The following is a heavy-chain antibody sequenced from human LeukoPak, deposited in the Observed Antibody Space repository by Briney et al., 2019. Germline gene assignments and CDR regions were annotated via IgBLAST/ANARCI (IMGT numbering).Heavy chain of an antibody. CDR3: ARQTGSGLFTLP. J-gene: IGHJ4*02. CDR2: IYYSGST. CDR1: GGSISSSSYY. Sequence: TSETLSLTCTVSGGSISSSSYYWGWIRQPPGKGLEWIGSIYYSGSTYYNPSLKSRVTISVDTSKNQFSLKLSSVTAADTAVYYCARQTGSGLFTLPGGQGTLVTVSS. V-gene: IGHV4-39*07. D-gene: IGHD3/OR15-3a*01.